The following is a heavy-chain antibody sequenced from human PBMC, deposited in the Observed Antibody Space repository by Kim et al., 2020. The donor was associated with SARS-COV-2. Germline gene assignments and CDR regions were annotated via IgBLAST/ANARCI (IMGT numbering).Heavy chain of an antibody. V-gene: IGHV3-23*01. D-gene: IGHD5-12*01. Sequence: GSTYYADSVKGRFTISRDNSKNTLYLQMNSLRAEDTAVYYCANWGGLRQNWGQGTLVTVSS. J-gene: IGHJ4*02. CDR2: GST. CDR3: ANWGGLRQN.